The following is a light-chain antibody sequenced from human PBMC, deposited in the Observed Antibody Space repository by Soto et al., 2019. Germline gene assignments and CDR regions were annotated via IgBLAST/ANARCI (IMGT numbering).Light chain of an antibody. J-gene: IGLJ2*01. CDR2: DVS. Sequence: QSALTQPASVSGSPGQSITISCTGTSSDVGGYDYVSWYQHHPGKAPKLMIYDVSNRPSGVSNRFSGSKSDNTASLTISGLQAEDEADYYCSSYTSSNTGVFGGGTKVTVL. V-gene: IGLV2-14*03. CDR3: SSYTSSNTGV. CDR1: SSDVGGYDY.